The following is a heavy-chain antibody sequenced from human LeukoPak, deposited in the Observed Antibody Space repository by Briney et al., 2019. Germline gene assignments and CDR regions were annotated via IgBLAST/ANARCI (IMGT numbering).Heavy chain of an antibody. D-gene: IGHD3-22*01. CDR3: ARASGYYPRFYFDY. J-gene: IGHJ4*02. Sequence: YWGWVRQPPGKGLEWIGSNYNPFLKSRATISIDTSRNQFSLNLNSVTAADTAVYYCARASGYYPRFYFDYWGQGILVAVSS. V-gene: IGHV4-4*09. CDR1: Y.